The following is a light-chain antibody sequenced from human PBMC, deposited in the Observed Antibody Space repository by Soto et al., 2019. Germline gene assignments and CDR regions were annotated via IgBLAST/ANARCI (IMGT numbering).Light chain of an antibody. CDR1: QSISSNF. CDR2: GAS. V-gene: IGKV3-15*01. Sequence: EIVLTQSPGTLSLSPGEGATLSCRASQSISSNFLAWYQQKPGQSPRLLIFGASIRATGIPARFSGSGSGTEFTLTIGSLQSEDCALYYCQQYNNWPGTFGQGTKVDI. J-gene: IGKJ1*01. CDR3: QQYNNWPGT.